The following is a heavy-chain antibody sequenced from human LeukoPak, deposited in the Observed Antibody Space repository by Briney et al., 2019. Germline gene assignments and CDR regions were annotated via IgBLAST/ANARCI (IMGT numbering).Heavy chain of an antibody. Sequence: GGSLRLSCAASGFTFSSYSMNWVRQAPGKGLEWVSYISSASGSIYYADSVKGRFTISRDNAKNSLFLQMNSLRAEDTAVYYCARLLPFGAAGDYWGQGTLVTVSS. V-gene: IGHV3-48*04. D-gene: IGHD6-13*01. J-gene: IGHJ4*02. CDR1: GFTFSSYS. CDR3: ARLLPFGAAGDY. CDR2: ISSASGSI.